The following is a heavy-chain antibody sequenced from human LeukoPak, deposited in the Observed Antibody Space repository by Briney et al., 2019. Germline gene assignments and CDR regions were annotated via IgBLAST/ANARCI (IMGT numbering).Heavy chain of an antibody. CDR1: GFTFSSYA. CDR3: AKDSSSTRSFDY. J-gene: IGHJ4*02. Sequence: GGSLRLSCAASGFTFSSYAMSWVRQAPGKGLEGVTTISFDGSNKYYADSVKGRFTISRDNSKNALYLQMNSLRAEDSALYYCAKDSSSTRSFDYWGQGTLVTASS. CDR2: ISFDGSNK. D-gene: IGHD2-2*01. V-gene: IGHV3-30*18.